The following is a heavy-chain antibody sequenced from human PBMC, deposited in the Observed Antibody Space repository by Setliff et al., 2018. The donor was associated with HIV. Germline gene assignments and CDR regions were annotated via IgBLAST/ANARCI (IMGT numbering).Heavy chain of an antibody. J-gene: IGHJ4*02. V-gene: IGHV1-69*13. CDR3: ARDAAMVTGYFDY. CDR1: GYTFTGYY. Sequence: GASVKVSCKASGYTFTGYYIHWVRQAPGQGLEWMGGIIPIFGTANYAQKFQGRVTITADESTSTAYMELSSLRSEDTAVYYCARDAAMVTGYFDYWGQGTLVTVSS. D-gene: IGHD5-18*01. CDR2: IIPIFGTA.